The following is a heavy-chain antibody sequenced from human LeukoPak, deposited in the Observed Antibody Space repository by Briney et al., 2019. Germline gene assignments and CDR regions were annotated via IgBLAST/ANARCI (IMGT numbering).Heavy chain of an antibody. CDR2: IYHSGST. CDR3: ARERHGHPFDS. V-gene: IGHV4-4*02. J-gene: IGHJ4*02. Sequence: SETLSLTCAVSGGSISSSNWWSWVRQPPGKGLEWIGEIYHSGSTNYNPSLKSRLTISLDTSKNQFSLNLSSVTAADTAVYYCARERHGHPFDSWGQGTLVTVSS. CDR1: GGSISSSNW.